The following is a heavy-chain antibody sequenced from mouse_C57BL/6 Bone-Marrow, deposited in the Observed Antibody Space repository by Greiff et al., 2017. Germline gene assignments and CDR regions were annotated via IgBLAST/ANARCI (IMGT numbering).Heavy chain of an antibody. CDR3: ARGFLGFAY. Sequence: EVQVVESGGGLVKPGGSLKLSCAASGFTFSSYAMSWVRQTPEKRLEWVATISDGGSYTYYPDNVKGRFTISRDNAKNNLYLQMSHLKSEDTAMYYCARGFLGFAYWGQGTLVTVSA. V-gene: IGHV5-4*01. CDR2: ISDGGSYT. J-gene: IGHJ3*01. D-gene: IGHD4-1*01. CDR1: GFTFSSYA.